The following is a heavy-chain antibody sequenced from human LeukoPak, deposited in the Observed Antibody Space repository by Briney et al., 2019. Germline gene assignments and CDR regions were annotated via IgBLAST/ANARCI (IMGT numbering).Heavy chain of an antibody. V-gene: IGHV3-48*02. CDR3: ARGYCGGDCYSG. Sequence: GGSLRLSCAASGFTFSSYSMNWVRQAPGKGLEWVSYISSSSSTIYYADSVKGRFNIPRDNAKNSLYLQMNSLRDEDTAVYYCARGYCGGDCYSGWGQGTLVTVSS. J-gene: IGHJ4*02. D-gene: IGHD2-21*02. CDR1: GFTFSSYS. CDR2: ISSSSSTI.